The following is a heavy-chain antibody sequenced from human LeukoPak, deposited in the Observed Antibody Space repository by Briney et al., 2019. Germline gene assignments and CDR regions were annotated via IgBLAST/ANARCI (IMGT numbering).Heavy chain of an antibody. CDR1: GYTFTGYY. CDR3: ASLIAAGGTNVY. CDR2: INPNTGGT. J-gene: IGHJ4*02. D-gene: IGHD6-13*01. Sequence: ASVKVSCKASGYTFTGYYMHWVRQAPGQGLEWMGWINPNTGGTIYAQNFQGRVTMTRDTSFSTAYMELSRLRSDDTAIYYCASLIAAGGTNVYWGQGTLVSVSS. V-gene: IGHV1-2*02.